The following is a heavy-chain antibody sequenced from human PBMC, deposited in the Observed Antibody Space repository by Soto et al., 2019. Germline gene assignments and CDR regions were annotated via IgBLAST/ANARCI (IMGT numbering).Heavy chain of an antibody. CDR3: ARVVLTITRGAFDA. Sequence: QVQLQESGPGLVKPSGTLSLTCAVSGGSISSSHWWTWVRQSPGKGLEYIGEISHSGTSNSNPSLKSPVTLSVDKSKNHFSLTLTSVTAADTAGYYCARVVLTITRGAFDAWGQGTLVIVSS. D-gene: IGHD3-9*01. CDR1: GGSISSSHW. V-gene: IGHV4-4*02. J-gene: IGHJ3*01. CDR2: ISHSGTS.